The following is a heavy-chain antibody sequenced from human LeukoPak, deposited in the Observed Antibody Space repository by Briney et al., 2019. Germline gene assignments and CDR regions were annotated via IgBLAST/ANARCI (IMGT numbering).Heavy chain of an antibody. CDR3: ARGGSSSSLNHFDY. Sequence: PSETLSLTCTVSGGSISSYYWSWIRQPPGEGLEWIGYIYYSGSTNYNPSLKSRITMSVDTSKNQFSLNLSSETAADTAVYYCARGGSSSSLNHFDYWGQGTLVTVSS. D-gene: IGHD6-13*01. V-gene: IGHV4-59*01. CDR1: GGSISSYY. CDR2: IYYSGST. J-gene: IGHJ4*02.